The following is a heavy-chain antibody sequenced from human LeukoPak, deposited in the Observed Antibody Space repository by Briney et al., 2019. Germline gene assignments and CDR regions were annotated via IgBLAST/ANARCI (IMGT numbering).Heavy chain of an antibody. Sequence: GGSLRLSCAASGFTFDDYAMHWVRQAPGKGLEWVSGISWNSGSIGYADSVKGRFTISRDNAKNSLYLQMNSLRAEDTALYYCAKGRIAAAAPRAFDIWGQGTMVTVSS. CDR2: ISWNSGSI. D-gene: IGHD6-13*01. CDR3: AKGRIAAAAPRAFDI. J-gene: IGHJ3*02. V-gene: IGHV3-9*01. CDR1: GFTFDDYA.